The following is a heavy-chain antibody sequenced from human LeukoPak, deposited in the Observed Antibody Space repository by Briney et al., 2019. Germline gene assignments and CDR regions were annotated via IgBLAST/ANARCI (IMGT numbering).Heavy chain of an antibody. D-gene: IGHD1-26*01. CDR1: GGTFSSHA. V-gene: IGHV1-46*01. Sequence: ASVKVSCKASGGTFSSHAISWVRQAPGQRLEWMGMINPSGDSTSYAQKFQGRVTMTRDMSTSTDYMELSSLRSEDTAVYYCARDNSVGDNAWWFDPWGQGTLVTVSS. J-gene: IGHJ5*02. CDR3: ARDNSVGDNAWWFDP. CDR2: INPSGDST.